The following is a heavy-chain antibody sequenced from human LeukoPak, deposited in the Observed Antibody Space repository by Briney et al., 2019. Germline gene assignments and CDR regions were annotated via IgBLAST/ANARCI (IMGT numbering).Heavy chain of an antibody. D-gene: IGHD3-22*01. Sequence: GESLKISCKGSGYSFTCYWIGWVRQMPGKGLEWMGINYLGDSDTRYSPSFQGQVTISVDKSISTAYLQWSSLKASDAAMYYCARSYHSSANVFDIWGQGTMVTVSS. CDR1: GYSFTCYW. J-gene: IGHJ3*02. CDR3: ARSYHSSANVFDI. V-gene: IGHV5-51*01. CDR2: NYLGDSDT.